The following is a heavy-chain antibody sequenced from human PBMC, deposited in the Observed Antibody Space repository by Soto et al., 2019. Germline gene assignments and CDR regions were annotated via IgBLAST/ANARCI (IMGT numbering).Heavy chain of an antibody. CDR2: ISAYNGNT. J-gene: IGHJ4*02. CDR3: ARGDVTTVTTALDY. Sequence: ASVKVSCKASGYTFSSYGISWLRKAPGQGLEWMGWISAYNGNTNYAQKFQGRVTMTTDTSINTAHVEVRRLKSDDTAMYYCARGDVTTVTTALDYWGQGTLVTVSS. V-gene: IGHV1-18*01. CDR1: GYTFSSYG. D-gene: IGHD4-17*01.